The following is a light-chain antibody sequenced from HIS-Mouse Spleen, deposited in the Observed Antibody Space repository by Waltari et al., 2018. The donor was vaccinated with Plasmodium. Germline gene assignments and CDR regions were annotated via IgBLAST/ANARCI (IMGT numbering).Light chain of an antibody. CDR3: NSRDSSGNHLV. CDR1: SLRSYY. V-gene: IGLV3-19*01. J-gene: IGLJ2*01. Sequence: SSELTQDPAVSVALGQTVRITCQGDSLRSYYASWYQQKQGQAPGLVIYGKNNRPSGIPDRFAGSSSGNTASLTSTGAQAEEEADYYCNSRDSSGNHLVFGGGTKLTVL. CDR2: GKN.